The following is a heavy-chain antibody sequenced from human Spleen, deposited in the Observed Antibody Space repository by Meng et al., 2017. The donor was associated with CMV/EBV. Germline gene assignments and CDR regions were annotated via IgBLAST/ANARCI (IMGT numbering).Heavy chain of an antibody. CDR3: ARDRDVYSSSSAGNWFDP. J-gene: IGHJ5*02. D-gene: IGHD6-6*01. CDR1: GVSISSGDYY. Sequence: VALPRSGPSRVEPSQPLALTCTVSGVSISSGDYYWSWIRQPPGKGLEWIGYIYYSGSTYYNPSLKSRVTISVDTSKNQFSLKLSSVTAADTAVYYCARDRDVYSSSSAGNWFDPWGQGTLVTVSS. CDR2: IYYSGST. V-gene: IGHV4-30-4*08.